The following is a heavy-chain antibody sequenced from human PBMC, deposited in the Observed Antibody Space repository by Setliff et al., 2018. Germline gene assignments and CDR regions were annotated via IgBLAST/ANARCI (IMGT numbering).Heavy chain of an antibody. CDR3: AISTLSICSGGSCPNAFDV. Sequence: ASVKVSCKASAHIFKSYGISWVRQAPGQGLEWVGWISSYNDVTSYAQRFQGRVTPTTDTSTSAAYMELRTLRSDDTAVFYCAISTLSICSGGSCPNAFDVWGQGTMVTVSS. CDR1: AHIFKSYG. V-gene: IGHV1-18*01. D-gene: IGHD2-15*01. CDR2: ISSYNDVT. J-gene: IGHJ3*01.